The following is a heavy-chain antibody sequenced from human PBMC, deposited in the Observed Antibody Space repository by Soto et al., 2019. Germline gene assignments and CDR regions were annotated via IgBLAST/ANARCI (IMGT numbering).Heavy chain of an antibody. CDR2: FYPTAGT. CDR3: AREAAGGAARWFDP. J-gene: IGHJ5*02. CDR1: GASIDTGAHS. V-gene: IGHV4-30-2*01. D-gene: IGHD6-13*01. Sequence: LQLQESGSGLVTPSQTLSLTCSVSGASIDTGAHSWSWIRQPPGKGLEWIGYFYPTAGTYYNPSLKSRVTMSVDRSKNQISLSLTSVSAADTAVYYCAREAAGGAARWFDPWGQGTLVTVSS.